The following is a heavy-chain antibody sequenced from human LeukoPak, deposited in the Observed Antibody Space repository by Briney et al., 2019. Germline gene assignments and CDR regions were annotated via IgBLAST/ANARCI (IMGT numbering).Heavy chain of an antibody. J-gene: IGHJ4*02. D-gene: IGHD2-15*01. V-gene: IGHV4-4*02. Sequence: PSETLSLTCAVSGGSISSNNWWIWVRQSPEKGLEWIGEIYHDGSTNYNPSLKSRVTISMDKSKNQLSLKLNFVTAADTAVYYCARSGDPDLVVVAANLPDYWGQGTLVTVSS. CDR2: IYHDGST. CDR3: ARSGDPDLVVVAANLPDY. CDR1: GGSISSNNW.